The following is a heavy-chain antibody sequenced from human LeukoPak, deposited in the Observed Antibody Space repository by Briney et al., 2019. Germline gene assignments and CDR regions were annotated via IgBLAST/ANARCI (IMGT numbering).Heavy chain of an antibody. J-gene: IGHJ4*02. V-gene: IGHV3-30-3*01. CDR2: ISYDGSNK. D-gene: IGHD4-17*01. CDR1: GFTFSSYA. Sequence: GGSLRLSCAASGFTFSSYAMRWVRQAPGKGLEWVAVISYDGSNKYYADSVKGRFTISRDNSKNTLYLQMNSLRAEDTAVYYCARGPSINYGDYYYWGQGTLVTVSS. CDR3: ARGPSINYGDYYY.